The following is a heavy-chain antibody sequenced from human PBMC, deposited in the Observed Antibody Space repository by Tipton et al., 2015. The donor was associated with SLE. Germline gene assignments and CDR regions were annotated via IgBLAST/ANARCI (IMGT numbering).Heavy chain of an antibody. V-gene: IGHV5-51*03. D-gene: IGHD3-10*01. CDR2: IYPGDSDT. Sequence: QLVQSGAEVKKPGESLKISCKGSGFTFTSYWIGWVRQLPGKGLEWMGIIYPGDSDTRYSLSFQGQVTISADKSITTAYLQWSSLKASDTAMYYCVKGKSGSYRDVFNIWGQGTMVTVSS. J-gene: IGHJ3*02. CDR3: VKGKSGSYRDVFNI. CDR1: GFTFTSYW.